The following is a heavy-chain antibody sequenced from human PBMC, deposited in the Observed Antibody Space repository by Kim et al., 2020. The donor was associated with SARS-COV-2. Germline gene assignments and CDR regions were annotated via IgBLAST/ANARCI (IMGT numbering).Heavy chain of an antibody. CDR2: ISYDGSYK. CDR3: AKDGPPRKSATVTTGFGDY. J-gene: IGHJ4*02. V-gene: IGHV3-30*18. CDR1: GFTFSSYA. D-gene: IGHD4-17*01. Sequence: GGSLRLSCAAAGFTFSSYAMHWVRQTPGKGLEWVAVISYDGSYKYYEESVKGRFTISRDNSKNALYLEMNSLRVEDTAVYYCAKDGPPRKSATVTTGFGDYWGQGTLVTFSP.